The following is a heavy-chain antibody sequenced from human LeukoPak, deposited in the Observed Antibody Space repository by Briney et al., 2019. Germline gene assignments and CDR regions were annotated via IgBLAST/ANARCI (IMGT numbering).Heavy chain of an antibody. V-gene: IGHV1-18*01. D-gene: IGHD3-22*01. J-gene: IGHJ3*01. CDR3: ARSGYYFDSNGYYHEAFDV. CDR1: GYTFTTYG. CDR2: ISPYNGNT. Sequence: ASVKVSCKASGYTFTTYGIGWVLQAPGQGLEWMGWISPYNGNTNYAQRFQGRVTMTTDTSTSTVYMDLRSLRTDDTAVYYCARSGYYFDSNGYYHEAFDVWGQGTTVTVS.